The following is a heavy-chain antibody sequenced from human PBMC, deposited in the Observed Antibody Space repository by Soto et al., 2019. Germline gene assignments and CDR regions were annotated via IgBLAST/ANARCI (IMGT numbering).Heavy chain of an antibody. D-gene: IGHD4-17*01. Sequence: SQTLSLTCAISGDSVSSNSAAWNWIRQSPSRGLEWLGRTYYRSKWYNDYAVSVKSRITINPDTSKNQFSLQLNSVTSEDTAVYYCARALDYGDYAPLNWFDPWGQGTLVTVSS. CDR2: TYYRSKWYN. J-gene: IGHJ5*02. CDR1: GDSVSSNSAA. V-gene: IGHV6-1*01. CDR3: ARALDYGDYAPLNWFDP.